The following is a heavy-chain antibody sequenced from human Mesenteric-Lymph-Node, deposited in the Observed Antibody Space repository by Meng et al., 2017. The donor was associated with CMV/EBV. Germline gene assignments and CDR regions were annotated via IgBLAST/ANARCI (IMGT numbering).Heavy chain of an antibody. CDR1: GFTFSSYS. CDR2: ISGSGGST. J-gene: IGHJ3*02. V-gene: IGHV3-23*01. Sequence: GESLKISCAASGFTFSSYSMNRVRQAPGKGLEWVSSISGSGGSTYYADSVKGRFTISRDNSKNTLYLQMNSLRAEDTAVYYCASVSPLGYCSSANCPGAFDIWGQGTMVTVSS. CDR3: ASVSPLGYCSSANCPGAFDI. D-gene: IGHD2-2*01.